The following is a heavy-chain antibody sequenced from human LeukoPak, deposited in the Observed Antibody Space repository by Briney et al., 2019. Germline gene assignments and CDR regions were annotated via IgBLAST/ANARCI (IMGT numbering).Heavy chain of an antibody. J-gene: IGHJ4*02. CDR1: GYTFTNYD. V-gene: IGHV1-8*03. Sequence: ASVKVSCKASGYTFTNYDMSWVRQASGQGLEWMGWTNPNSGNTGYAQKFQGRVTITRNTSISTAYMELSSLRSEDTAVYYCASRLGSVLGAFDSWGQGTLVTVSS. CDR3: ASRLGSVLGAFDS. D-gene: IGHD3-10*01. CDR2: TNPNSGNT.